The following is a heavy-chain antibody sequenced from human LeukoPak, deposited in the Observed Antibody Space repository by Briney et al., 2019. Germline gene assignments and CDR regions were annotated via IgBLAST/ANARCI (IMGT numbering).Heavy chain of an antibody. V-gene: IGHV2-5*02. CDR3: AHRKNYYDSSVFDN. Sequence: SGPTLVNPTQTLTLTCTFSGFSLNTRGVGVGWIRQPPGRALEWLALIYWDDDRRYSPSLKSRLTITKDTSKNQVVLTMTNMDPVDTAAYFCAHRKNYYDSSVFDNWGQGTLVTVSS. J-gene: IGHJ4*02. CDR1: GFSLNTRGVG. CDR2: IYWDDDR. D-gene: IGHD3-22*01.